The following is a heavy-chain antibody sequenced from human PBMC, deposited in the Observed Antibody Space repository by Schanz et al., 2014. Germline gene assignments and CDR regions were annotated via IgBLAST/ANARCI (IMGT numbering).Heavy chain of an antibody. D-gene: IGHD3-9*01. V-gene: IGHV1-18*01. CDR1: GYTFTDYG. CDR2: IRPDNGHT. CDR3: ARVQDDILTGSEYYYGMDV. J-gene: IGHJ6*02. Sequence: KVSCKASGYTFTDYGLSWVRQAPGQGLEWLVWIRPDNGHTTYSQKVRDRVIFTTDTSENTAYMELRSLRSDDTAVYYCARVQDDILTGSEYYYGMDVAGQGNTVAFSS.